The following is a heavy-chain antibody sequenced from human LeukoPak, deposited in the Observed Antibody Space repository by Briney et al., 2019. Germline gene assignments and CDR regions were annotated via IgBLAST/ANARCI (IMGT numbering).Heavy chain of an antibody. J-gene: IGHJ4*02. CDR2: GYPADSDT. CDR1: GYIVTSYW. D-gene: IGHD1/OR15-1a*01. CDR3: ARPNRGALFDY. V-gene: IGHV5-51*01. Sequence: GESLKSSSNASGYIVTSYWIGWVRQMPGKGLEWMGIGYPADSDTKYSPSFQGHVTISTEKSINTSYLQRSSLRASDTAMYFCARPNRGALFDYWGEGRLVTVSS.